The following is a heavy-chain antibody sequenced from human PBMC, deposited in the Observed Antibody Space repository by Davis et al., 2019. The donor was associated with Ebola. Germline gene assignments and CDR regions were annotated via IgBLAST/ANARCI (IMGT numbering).Heavy chain of an antibody. CDR2: IIPILGIA. D-gene: IGHD1-26*01. V-gene: IGHV1-69*04. J-gene: IGHJ4*02. Sequence: AASVKVSCKASGGTFSTYVISWVRQAPGQGLEWMGRIIPILGIANYAQKFQGRVTITADKSTSTAYMELSSLRSEDTAVYYCALVGATDFDYWGQGTLVTVSS. CDR3: ALVGATDFDY. CDR1: GGTFSTYV.